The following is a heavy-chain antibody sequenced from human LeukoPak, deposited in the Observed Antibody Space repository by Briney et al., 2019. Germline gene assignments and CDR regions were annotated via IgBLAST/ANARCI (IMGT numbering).Heavy chain of an antibody. CDR1: GGSISSYY. Sequence: SETLSLTCTVSGGSISSYYWSWIRQPPGKGLEWIGYIYYSGSTNYNPSLKSRVTISVDTSKNQFSLKLSSVTAADTAVYYCAREDFIYDFWRGRGPFDIWGQGTMVTVSS. J-gene: IGHJ3*02. CDR2: IYYSGST. CDR3: AREDFIYDFWRGRGPFDI. V-gene: IGHV4-59*01. D-gene: IGHD3-3*01.